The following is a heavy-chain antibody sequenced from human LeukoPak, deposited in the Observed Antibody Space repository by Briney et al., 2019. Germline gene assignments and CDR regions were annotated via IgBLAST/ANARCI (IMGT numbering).Heavy chain of an antibody. J-gene: IGHJ4*02. Sequence: SETLSLTCTVSGGSISSYYWSWIRQPPGKGLEWIGYIYYSGSTNYNPSLKSRVTISVDTSKNQFSLKLSSVTAADTAVYYCARGAYYGSGSYIYWGQGTLVTVSS. V-gene: IGHV4-59*01. D-gene: IGHD3-10*01. CDR3: ARGAYYGSGSYIY. CDR2: IYYSGST. CDR1: GGSISSYY.